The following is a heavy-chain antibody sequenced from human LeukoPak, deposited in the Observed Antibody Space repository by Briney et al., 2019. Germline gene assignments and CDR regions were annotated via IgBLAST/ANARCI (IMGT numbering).Heavy chain of an antibody. CDR1: GGSISSYY. V-gene: IGHV4-59*08. CDR2: IYYSGST. Sequence: SETLSLTCTVSGGSISSYYWSWIRQPPGKGLEWIGYIYYSGSTNYNPSLKSRVTISVDTSKNQFSLKLSSVTAADTAVYYCASTARIAVAGTSRYYYYGMDVWGQGTTVTVSS. J-gene: IGHJ6*02. D-gene: IGHD6-19*01. CDR3: ASTARIAVAGTSRYYYYGMDV.